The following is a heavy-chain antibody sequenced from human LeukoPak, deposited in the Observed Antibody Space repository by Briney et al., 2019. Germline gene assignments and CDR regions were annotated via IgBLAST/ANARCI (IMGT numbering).Heavy chain of an antibody. CDR2: INSDERIT. Sequence: PGGGLRLSCVASGFTLSTYWMHWVRHAPGKGLVWVSRINSDERITTYAGAVKVRFTNSRDNAGNTLYLQRNRLRAEDTAVYYCARDVGGWFDPWGEGTLVTVSS. J-gene: IGHJ5*02. D-gene: IGHD3-16*01. CDR3: ARDVGGWFDP. V-gene: IGHV3-74*01. CDR1: GFTLSTYW.